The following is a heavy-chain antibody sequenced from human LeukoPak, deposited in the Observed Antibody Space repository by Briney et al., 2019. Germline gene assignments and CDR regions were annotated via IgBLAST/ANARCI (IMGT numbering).Heavy chain of an antibody. CDR3: AQGGIVGGQSAFDI. D-gene: IGHD1-26*01. CDR2: ISSSSSYT. CDR1: GFTFSDYY. Sequence: PGGSLRLSCAASGFTFSDYYMSWIRQAPGKGLEWVSYISSSSSYTNYADSVKGRFTISRDNAKNSLYLQMNSLRAEDTVVYYCAQGGIVGGQSAFDIWGQGTMVTVSS. V-gene: IGHV3-11*06. J-gene: IGHJ3*02.